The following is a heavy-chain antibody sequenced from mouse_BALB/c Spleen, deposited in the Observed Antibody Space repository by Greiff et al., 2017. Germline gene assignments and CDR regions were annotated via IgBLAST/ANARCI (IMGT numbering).Heavy chain of an antibody. D-gene: IGHD2-2*01. CDR2: ISYDGSN. Sequence: EVQVVESGPGLVKPSQSLSLTCSVTGYSITSGYYWNWIRQFPGNKLEWMGYISYDGSNNYNPSLKNRISITRDTSKNQFFLKLNSVTTEDTATYYCGGLPHYYAMDYWGQGTSVTVSS. CDR1: GYSITSGYY. CDR3: GGLPHYYAMDY. J-gene: IGHJ4*01. V-gene: IGHV3-6*02.